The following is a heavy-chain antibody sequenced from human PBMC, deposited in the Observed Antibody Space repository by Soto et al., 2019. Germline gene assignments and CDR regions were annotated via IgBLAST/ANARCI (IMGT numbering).Heavy chain of an antibody. CDR1: GFTFSSYA. Sequence: EVQLLESGGGLVQPGGSLRLSCAASGFTFSSYAMRWVRQAPGKGLEWVSAISGSGGSTYYADSVKGRFTISRDNSKKTLYLQMNSLRAEDTAVYYCARRGSGSYYDSWGQGTLVTVSS. D-gene: IGHD1-26*01. CDR3: ARRGSGSYYDS. J-gene: IGHJ4*02. V-gene: IGHV3-23*01. CDR2: ISGSGGST.